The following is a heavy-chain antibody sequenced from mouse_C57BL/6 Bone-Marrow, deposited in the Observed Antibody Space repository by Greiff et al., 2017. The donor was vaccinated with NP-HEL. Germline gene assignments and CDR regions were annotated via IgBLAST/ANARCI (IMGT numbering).Heavy chain of an antibody. Sequence: QVQLQQPEAELVKPGASVKLSFKASGYTFPSYWMPWVNQRPGQGLEWIGMFHPNSGSTNYTEKFKSKAQLTVDKSSSTAYMQLSSLTAEDSSGYYCARWLDYWGQGTTLTVSS. CDR3: ARWLDY. CDR1: GYTFPSYW. J-gene: IGHJ2*01. CDR2: FHPNSGST. V-gene: IGHV1-64*01.